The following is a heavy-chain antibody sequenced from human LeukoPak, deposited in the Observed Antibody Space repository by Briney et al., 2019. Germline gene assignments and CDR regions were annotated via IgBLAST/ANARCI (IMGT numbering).Heavy chain of an antibody. CDR1: GGSISSGGYY. D-gene: IGHD5-18*01. CDR2: IYYSGST. Sequence: SETLSLTCTVSGGSISSGGYYWSWIRQHPGKGLEWIGYIYYSGSTYYNPSLKSRVTISADTSKNQFSLKLSSVTAADTAVYYCARVNVDTAPFDYRGQGTLVTVSS. CDR3: ARVNVDTAPFDY. J-gene: IGHJ4*02. V-gene: IGHV4-31*03.